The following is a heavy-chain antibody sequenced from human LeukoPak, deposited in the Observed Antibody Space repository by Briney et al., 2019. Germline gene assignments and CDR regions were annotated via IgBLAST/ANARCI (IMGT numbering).Heavy chain of an antibody. D-gene: IGHD6-13*01. CDR3: AKGAGKGIAAAGGVDY. V-gene: IGHV1-46*01. J-gene: IGHJ4*02. CDR2: INPSGGST. CDR1: GYTFTNYY. Sequence: ASVKVSCKTSGYTFTNYYMYWVRQAPGQGLEWMGIINPSGGSTSYAQKFQGRVPITRDTSATTAYMELSSLKFEDLAVYYCAKGAGKGIAAAGGVDYWGQGTLVTVSS.